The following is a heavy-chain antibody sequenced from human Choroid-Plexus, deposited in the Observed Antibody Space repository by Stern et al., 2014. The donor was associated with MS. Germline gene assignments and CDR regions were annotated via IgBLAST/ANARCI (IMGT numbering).Heavy chain of an antibody. CDR1: GFTFGSCA. CDR2: VSYDGSNK. D-gene: IGHD2/OR15-2a*01. Sequence: VQLEESGGGVVQPGRPLRLSCVASGFTFGSCAMHWVRQAPGKGLEWVAGVSYDGSNKYCADSVKGRFTISRDNSQNTLYMQMSSLRPEDTAVYYCAKDRQYLTYFFDHWGQGARVTVSS. CDR3: AKDRQYLTYFFDH. V-gene: IGHV3-30*18. J-gene: IGHJ5*02.